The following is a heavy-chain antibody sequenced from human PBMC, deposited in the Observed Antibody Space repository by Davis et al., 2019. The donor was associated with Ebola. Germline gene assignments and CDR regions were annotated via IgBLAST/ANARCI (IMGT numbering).Heavy chain of an antibody. D-gene: IGHD6-25*01. V-gene: IGHV4-39*07. CDR1: GGSISSSSYY. CDR3: ARAPSYSSGNFDY. J-gene: IGHJ4*02. Sequence: SETLSLTCTVSGGSISSSSYYWGWIRQPPGKGLEWIGEINHSGSTNYNPSLMSRVTISVDTSKNQFSLKLSSVTAADTAVYYCARAPSYSSGNFDYWGQGTLVTVSS. CDR2: INHSGST.